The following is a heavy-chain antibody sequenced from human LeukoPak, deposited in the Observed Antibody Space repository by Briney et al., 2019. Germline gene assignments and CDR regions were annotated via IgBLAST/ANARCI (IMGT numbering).Heavy chain of an antibody. D-gene: IGHD2-2*01. CDR2: IKQDGSEK. J-gene: IGHJ4*02. V-gene: IGHV3-7*04. Sequence: GESLKISCAASGFTFSSYWMTWVRQAPGKGLEWVANIKQDGSEKYYVDSVKGRFTISRDNAKNSLYLQMNSLRAEDTAVYYCARDRRCSSTSCYYFDYWGQGTLVTVSS. CDR1: GFTFSSYW. CDR3: ARDRRCSSTSCYYFDY.